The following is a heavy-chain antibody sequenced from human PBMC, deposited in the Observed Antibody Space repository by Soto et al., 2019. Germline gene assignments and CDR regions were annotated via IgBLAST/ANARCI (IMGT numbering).Heavy chain of an antibody. CDR3: AKAGIMGSTTFWGMYV. J-gene: IGHJ6*02. V-gene: IGHV3-23*01. CDR1: GFTFSSYA. D-gene: IGHD3-16*01. Sequence: EVQLLESGGGLVQPGGSLRLSCAASGFTFSSYAMSWVRQAPGKGLEWVSAIIGGGGRTYYADSVKGRFTISRYNSKNTLYLQMNSLRAADTAVYYCAKAGIMGSTTFWGMYVWGHGTTVTGSS. CDR2: IIGGGGRT.